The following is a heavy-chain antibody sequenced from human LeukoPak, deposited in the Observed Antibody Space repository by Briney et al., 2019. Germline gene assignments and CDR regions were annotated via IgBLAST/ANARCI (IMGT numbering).Heavy chain of an antibody. V-gene: IGHV3-23*01. Sequence: GGSLRLSCAASGFTFSSSAMSWVRQVPGKGLEWVSGISASGGSTYYADSVRGRFTISRDNSKNTLFMQMNSLRAEDTAVYYCAKDFYDSSGSRYDYWGQGTLVTVSS. J-gene: IGHJ4*02. CDR3: AKDFYDSSGSRYDY. CDR1: GFTFSSSA. CDR2: ISASGGST. D-gene: IGHD3-22*01.